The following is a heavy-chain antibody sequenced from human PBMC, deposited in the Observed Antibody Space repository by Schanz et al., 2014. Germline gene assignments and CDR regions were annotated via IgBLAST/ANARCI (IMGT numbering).Heavy chain of an antibody. J-gene: IGHJ2*01. Sequence: EMQLLESGGGLIQPGGSLRLSCAASGFTFITHAMSWVRQAPGKGLEWVSSISGDHRNTFYADSVKGRFTISRDNSKNTRYLQMNSRRADDTAIYYCAKDAPYPFDLWGRGTLITVSS. V-gene: IGHV3-23*01. CDR1: GFTFITHA. CDR3: AKDAPYPFDL. CDR2: ISGDHRNT.